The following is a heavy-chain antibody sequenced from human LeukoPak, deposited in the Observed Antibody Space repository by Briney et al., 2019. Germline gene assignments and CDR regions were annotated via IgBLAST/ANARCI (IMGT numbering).Heavy chain of an antibody. CDR1: GFTFSSYA. CDR2: ISYDGSNK. V-gene: IGHV3-30*01. CDR3: AREAAAGYFDY. J-gene: IGHJ4*02. D-gene: IGHD6-13*01. Sequence: PGGSLRLSCAASGFTFSSYAMHWVRQAPGKELEWVAVISYDGSNKYYADSVKGRFTISRDNSKNTLYLQMNSLRAEDTAVYYCAREAAAGYFDYWGQGTLVTVSS.